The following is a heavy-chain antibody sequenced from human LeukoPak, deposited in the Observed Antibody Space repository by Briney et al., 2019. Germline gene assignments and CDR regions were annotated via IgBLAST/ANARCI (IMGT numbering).Heavy chain of an antibody. CDR1: GFTFDDYT. D-gene: IGHD3-10*01. V-gene: IGHV3-43*01. Sequence: GGSLRLSCAASGFTFDDYTMHWVRQAPGKGLEWVSLISWDGGSTYYADSVKGRFTISRDNAKNSLYLQMNSLRAEDTAVYYCAVWFGEFSFDYWGQGTLVTVSS. J-gene: IGHJ4*02. CDR3: AVWFGEFSFDY. CDR2: ISWDGGST.